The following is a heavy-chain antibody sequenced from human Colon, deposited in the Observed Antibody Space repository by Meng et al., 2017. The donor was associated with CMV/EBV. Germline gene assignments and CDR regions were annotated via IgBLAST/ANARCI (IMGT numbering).Heavy chain of an antibody. D-gene: IGHD5-18*01. CDR3: AKGWMSHSLKTMYDF. Sequence: SGVPFSTYGMNGGRQATGKGLEWVAVMSYDGSYKYYADSVKGRFTISRDNSKNTLYLQMNSLRGEDTAFYYCAKGWMSHSLKTMYDFWGQGTLVTVSS. CDR1: GVPFSTYG. CDR2: MSYDGSYK. J-gene: IGHJ4*02. V-gene: IGHV3-30*18.